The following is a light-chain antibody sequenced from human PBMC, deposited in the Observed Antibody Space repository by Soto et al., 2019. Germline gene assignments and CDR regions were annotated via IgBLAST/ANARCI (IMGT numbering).Light chain of an antibody. CDR2: GAS. J-gene: IGKJ4*01. Sequence: EIVLTQSPGTLSLSPGERATLSCRASQSVSRSYLAWYQHKPGQAPRLLIHGASSRATGIPDRFSGSGSGTDFTLPISRLEPEDFAVYYCQQYGSSPWLTFGGGTKVEIK. CDR1: QSVSRSY. CDR3: QQYGSSPWLT. V-gene: IGKV3-20*01.